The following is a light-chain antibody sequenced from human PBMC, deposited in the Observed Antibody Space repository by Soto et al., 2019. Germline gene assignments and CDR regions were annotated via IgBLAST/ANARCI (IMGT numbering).Light chain of an antibody. J-gene: IGLJ1*01. Sequence: QSVLTQPASVSGSPGQSITISCTGTSSDVGGYNYVSWYQQHPGKAPELMIYDVSNRPSGVSNRFSGSKSGNTASLTISGLQAEDEADYYCSSYTSSRRVFGTGTKLTVL. CDR1: SSDVGGYNY. V-gene: IGLV2-14*01. CDR2: DVS. CDR3: SSYTSSRRV.